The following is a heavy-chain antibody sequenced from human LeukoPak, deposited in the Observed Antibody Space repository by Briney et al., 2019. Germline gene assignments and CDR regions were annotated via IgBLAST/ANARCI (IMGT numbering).Heavy chain of an antibody. CDR2: IYHSGST. V-gene: IGHV4-38-2*02. Sequence: SETLSLTCTVSGYAISSGYYWGWIRQPPGKGLEWIGSIYHSGSTYYNPSLKSRVTISVDTSKNQFSLKLSSVTAADTAVYYCAKTYYDFWSGQGFFDYWGQGTLVTVSS. CDR3: AKTYYDFWSGQGFFDY. D-gene: IGHD3-3*01. CDR1: GYAISSGYY. J-gene: IGHJ4*02.